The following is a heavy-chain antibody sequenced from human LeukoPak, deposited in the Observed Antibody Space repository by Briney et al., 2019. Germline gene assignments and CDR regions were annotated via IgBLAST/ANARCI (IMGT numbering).Heavy chain of an antibody. J-gene: IGHJ4*02. V-gene: IGHV3-9*03. D-gene: IGHD3-22*01. Sequence: GGSLRLSCAASGFTFDDYAMHWVRQAPGMGLEWVSGISWNSGRIGYADSVKGRFTISRDNAKNSLYLQMNSLRAEDMALYYCAKDSTAMIVAPDGYWGQGTLVTVSS. CDR3: AKDSTAMIVAPDGY. CDR1: GFTFDDYA. CDR2: ISWNSGRI.